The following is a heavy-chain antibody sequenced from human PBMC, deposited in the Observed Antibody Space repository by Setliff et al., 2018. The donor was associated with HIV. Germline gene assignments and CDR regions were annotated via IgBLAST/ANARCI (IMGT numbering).Heavy chain of an antibody. CDR1: GFTFSDYY. D-gene: IGHD3-9*01. V-gene: IGHV3-11*01. J-gene: IGHJ6*03. Sequence: PGGSLRLSCAASGFTFSDYYMSWIRQAPGKGLEWVSYISSSGSTIYDADSVKGRFTISRDNAKNSLYLQMNGLRAEDTAVYYCARWRITIFFRSRSWYIDVWGKGTTVTVSS. CDR3: ARWRITIFFRSRSWYIDV. CDR2: ISSSGSTI.